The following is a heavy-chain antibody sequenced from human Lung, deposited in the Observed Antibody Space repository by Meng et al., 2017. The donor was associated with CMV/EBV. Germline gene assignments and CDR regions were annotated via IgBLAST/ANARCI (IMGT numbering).Heavy chain of an antibody. CDR2: ISYDGSNK. V-gene: IGHV3-30*04. CDR3: ARDSLSGYSPRFDY. D-gene: IGHD3-3*01. CDR1: GFTFSSYA. J-gene: IGHJ4*02. Sequence: GESLKISCAASGFTFSSYAMHWVRQAPGKGLEWVAVISYDGSNKYYADSVKGRFTISRDNSKNTLYLQMNSLRAEDTAVYYCARDSLSGYSPRFDYWGQGXLVTVSS.